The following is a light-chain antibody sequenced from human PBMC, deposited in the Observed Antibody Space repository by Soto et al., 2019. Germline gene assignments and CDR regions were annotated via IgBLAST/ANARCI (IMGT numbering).Light chain of an antibody. V-gene: IGLV1-44*01. CDR1: NSNIGSNT. CDR2: YDN. Sequence: QSVLTQPPSASGTPGQRVTISCSGSNSNIGSNTVNWYQQLPGTAPKLLIYYDNLRPSGVPDRISGSKSGTSASLAISGLQSDDEADYYCAAWDDSLNGRVFGTATKRTV. CDR3: AAWDDSLNGRV. J-gene: IGLJ1*01.